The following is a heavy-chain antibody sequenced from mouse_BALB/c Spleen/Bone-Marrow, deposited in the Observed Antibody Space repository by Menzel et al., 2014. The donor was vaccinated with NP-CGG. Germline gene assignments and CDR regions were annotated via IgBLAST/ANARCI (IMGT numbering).Heavy chain of an antibody. CDR3: ARHAYYDQTEVSFVY. CDR1: GFTFNNYG. J-gene: IGHJ3*01. CDR2: ISGGGSYT. Sequence: EVKVVESGGGLVKSGGSLKLSCAASGFTFNNYGMSWVRQTPEKRLGWVATISGGGSYTFYPDSVKGRFTISRDNAKNDLYLQLSSLRSEDTALYYCARHAYYDQTEVSFVYWGQGTLVTVSA. D-gene: IGHD2-4*01. V-gene: IGHV5-9-2*01.